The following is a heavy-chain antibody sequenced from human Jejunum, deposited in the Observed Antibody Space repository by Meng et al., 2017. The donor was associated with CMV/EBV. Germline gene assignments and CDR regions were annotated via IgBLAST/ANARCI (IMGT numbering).Heavy chain of an antibody. CDR3: APVGGWGTCAPPTMTT. J-gene: IGHJ5*02. D-gene: IGHD4-17*01. CDR2: IYSDVST. V-gene: IGHV3-53*01. Sequence: FTVSSNYMRSVRQAPGKALESVSVIYSDVSTYYPDSVNGRFTISRDNSKNTLYLQMNSLRAEDTAVFYCAPVGGWGTCAPPTMTTWGQGTLVTVSS. CDR1: FTVSSNY.